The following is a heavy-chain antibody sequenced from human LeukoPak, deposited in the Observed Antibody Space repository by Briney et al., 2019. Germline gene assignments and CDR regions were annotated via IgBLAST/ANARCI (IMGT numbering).Heavy chain of an antibody. CDR3: TRPYSSSSVDYYYMDV. D-gene: IGHD6-6*01. V-gene: IGHV3-73*01. CDR2: IRSKANSYAT. CDR1: GFTFSGSA. J-gene: IGHJ6*03. Sequence: GGSLKLSCAASGFTFSGSAMHWVRQASGKGLEWVGRIRSKANSYATAYAASVKGRFTISRDDSKNTAYLQMNSLKTEDTAVYYCTRPYSSSSVDYYYMDVWDKGTTVTVSS.